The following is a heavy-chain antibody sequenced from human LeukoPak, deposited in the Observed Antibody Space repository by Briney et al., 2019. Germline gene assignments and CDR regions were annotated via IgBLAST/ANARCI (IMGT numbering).Heavy chain of an antibody. V-gene: IGHV4-61*01. D-gene: IGHD6-19*01. CDR3: ARGGIAVAGYFDY. J-gene: IGHJ4*02. CDR1: GGSVSSGSYY. CDR2: IYYSGST. Sequence: SETLSLTCTVSGGSVSSGSYYWSWIRQPPGKGLEWIGYIYYSGSTNYNPSLKSRVTISVDTSKNQFSLKLSSVTAADTAVYYCARGGIAVAGYFDYWGQGTLVTVSS.